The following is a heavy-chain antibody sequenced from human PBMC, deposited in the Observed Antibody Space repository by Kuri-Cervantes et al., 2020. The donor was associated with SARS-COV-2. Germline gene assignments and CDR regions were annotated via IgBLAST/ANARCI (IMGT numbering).Heavy chain of an antibody. Sequence: GESLKISCAASGFTFSDYYVSWIRQAPGKGLEWVSYISSSGSTIYYADSVKGRFTISRDNSKNTLYLQMNSLRAEDTAVYYCAREEKSRLVGPPDYYYYMDVWGKGTTVTVSS. CDR2: ISSSGSTI. CDR3: AREEKSRLVGPPDYYYYMDV. CDR1: GFTFSDYY. D-gene: IGHD6-19*01. J-gene: IGHJ6*03. V-gene: IGHV3-11*04.